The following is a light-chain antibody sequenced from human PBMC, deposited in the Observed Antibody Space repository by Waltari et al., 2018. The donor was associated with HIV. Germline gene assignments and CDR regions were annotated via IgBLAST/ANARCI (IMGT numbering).Light chain of an antibody. CDR1: RFNIGSNN. J-gene: IGLJ3*02. Sequence: QSVLTQPPSAFGTPGQRVTISCSGGRFNIGSNNVNWYQQLPGTAPKLLIYSNNLRPARVPDRFSCSKSGTSASLAISGLQSEDEAVYYCAAWDDNVDGLFGGGTKLTVL. CDR2: SNN. V-gene: IGLV1-44*01. CDR3: AAWDDNVDGL.